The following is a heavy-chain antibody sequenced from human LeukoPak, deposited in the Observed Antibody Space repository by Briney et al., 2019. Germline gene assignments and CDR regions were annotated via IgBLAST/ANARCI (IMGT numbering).Heavy chain of an antibody. Sequence: GASVKVSCKASGYTFTGYYMHWVRQAPGQGLEWMGIINPSGGSTTYAQKFQGRVTMTRDMSSSTVYMELSSLRSEDTAVYYCARGGIWFTLTFDYWGQGTPVTVSS. CDR1: GYTFTGYY. D-gene: IGHD3-10*01. CDR2: INPSGGST. J-gene: IGHJ4*02. CDR3: ARGGIWFTLTFDY. V-gene: IGHV1-46*01.